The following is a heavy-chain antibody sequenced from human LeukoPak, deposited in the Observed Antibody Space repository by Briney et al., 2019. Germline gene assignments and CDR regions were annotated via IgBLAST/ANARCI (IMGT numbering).Heavy chain of an antibody. CDR1: GGSFSDYY. D-gene: IGHD2-2*01. CDR2: INHSGST. CDR3: ARRYCSSTSCYVRRENAFDI. Sequence: SETLSLTCAVYGGSFSDYYWSWIRQPPGKGLEWIGEINHSGSTNYNPSLKSRVTISVDTSKNQFSLRLSSVTAADTAVYYCARRYCSSTSCYVRRENAFDIWGQGIMVTVSS. V-gene: IGHV4-34*01. J-gene: IGHJ3*02.